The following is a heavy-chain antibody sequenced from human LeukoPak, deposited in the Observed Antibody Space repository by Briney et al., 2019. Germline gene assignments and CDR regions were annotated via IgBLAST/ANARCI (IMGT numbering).Heavy chain of an antibody. Sequence: SVKVSCKASGGTFSSYEISWVRQAPGQGLEWMGGIIPMFGTAKYAQKFQGRVTTTADKSTSTVYMELSSLRSEDTAVYYCARAGTYYYDSSGYYPLRYWGQGTLVTVSS. D-gene: IGHD3-22*01. J-gene: IGHJ4*02. CDR1: GGTFSSYE. CDR3: ARAGTYYYDSSGYYPLRY. CDR2: IIPMFGTA. V-gene: IGHV1-69*06.